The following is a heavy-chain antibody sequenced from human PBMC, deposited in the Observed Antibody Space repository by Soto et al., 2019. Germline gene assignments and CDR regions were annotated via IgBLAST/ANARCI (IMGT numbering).Heavy chain of an antibody. CDR1: GYTFTTYA. CDR3: ARGRGSSGWYFDY. J-gene: IGHJ4*02. V-gene: IGHV1-3*01. Sequence: ASVKVSCKASGYTFTTYAMHWVRQAPGQRPEWMGWINGGNGNTKYSQKFQGRVTITRDTSASTAYMELSSLRSEDTAVYYCARGRGSSGWYFDYWGQGTLVTVSS. D-gene: IGHD6-19*01. CDR2: INGGNGNT.